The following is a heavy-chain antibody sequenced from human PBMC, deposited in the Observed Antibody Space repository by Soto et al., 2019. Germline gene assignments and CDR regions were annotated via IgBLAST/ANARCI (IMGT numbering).Heavy chain of an antibody. V-gene: IGHV1-8*01. D-gene: IGHD3-22*01. Sequence: QVQLVQSGAEVKKPGASVKVSCKASGYTFTSYDINWVRQATGQGLEWMGWMNPNSGNTGYAQKFQGRVTMTRNTSISTAYMELSSLRSEDTAVYYCARVVNYYDSSGFPRMIDYWGQGTLVTVSS. CDR1: GYTFTSYD. CDR2: MNPNSGNT. CDR3: ARVVNYYDSSGFPRMIDY. J-gene: IGHJ4*02.